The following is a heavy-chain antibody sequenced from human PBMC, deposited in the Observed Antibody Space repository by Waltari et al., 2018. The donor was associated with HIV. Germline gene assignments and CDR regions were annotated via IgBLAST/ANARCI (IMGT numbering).Heavy chain of an antibody. D-gene: IGHD3-3*01. V-gene: IGHV4-38-2*01. Sequence: QVQLQESGPGLVKPSETLSLTCVVSGYSMTTDHYWGWLRQPPGKGREWLGSASHSGGTFHNASLKSRVTISVDRSKNQCSLKVNSVTATDTAVYYCARAGVVPALFDLWGRGTLVTVSS. CDR2: ASHSGGT. CDR3: ARAGVVPALFDL. CDR1: GYSMTTDHY. J-gene: IGHJ2*01.